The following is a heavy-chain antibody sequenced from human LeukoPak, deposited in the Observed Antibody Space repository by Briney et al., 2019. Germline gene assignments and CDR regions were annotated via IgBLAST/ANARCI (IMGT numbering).Heavy chain of an antibody. Sequence: PRASVKVSCKASGYTFTGYYMHWVRQAPGQGLEWMGWINPNSGDTNYAQKFQDRVTMTRDTSISTAYMELSRLRSDDTAVYYCARGVTGIYYYYYMDVWGKGTTVTVSS. V-gene: IGHV1-2*02. J-gene: IGHJ6*03. CDR1: GYTFTGYY. CDR2: INPNSGDT. CDR3: ARGVTGIYYYYYMDV. D-gene: IGHD6-13*01.